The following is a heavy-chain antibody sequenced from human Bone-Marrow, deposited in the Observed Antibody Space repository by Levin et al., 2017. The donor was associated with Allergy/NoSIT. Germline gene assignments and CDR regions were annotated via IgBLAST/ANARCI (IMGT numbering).Heavy chain of an antibody. Sequence: GGSLRLSCAVSGFTLNNAWINWVRQAPGKGLEWVGRFKGKTDGGTTDYAAPVNGRSTIPRDDSKNMRYLQMNSLKTEDTAVYYCSTVRYCSSGVCYARYYYYYGMDVWGEGTTVTVSS. D-gene: IGHD2-21*02. CDR1: GFTLNNAW. J-gene: IGHJ6*04. CDR3: STVRYCSSGVCYARYYYYYGMDV. V-gene: IGHV3-15*07. CDR2: FKGKTDGGTT.